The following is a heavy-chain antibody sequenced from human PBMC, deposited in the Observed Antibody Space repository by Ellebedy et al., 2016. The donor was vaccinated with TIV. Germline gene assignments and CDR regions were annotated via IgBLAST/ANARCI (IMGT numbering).Heavy chain of an antibody. V-gene: IGHV1-18*01. Sequence: AASVQVSCKASGYTFITYGFSWVRQAPGQGLEWMGWISAYNGNTKYAQRPQGRVTMTTDTSTSTAYMGLRSLRSDDKAVYYCARVTTMVRGVIRCLDVWGHGTTVTVSS. J-gene: IGHJ6*02. CDR2: ISAYNGNT. CDR3: ARVTTMVRGVIRCLDV. D-gene: IGHD3-10*01. CDR1: GYTFITYG.